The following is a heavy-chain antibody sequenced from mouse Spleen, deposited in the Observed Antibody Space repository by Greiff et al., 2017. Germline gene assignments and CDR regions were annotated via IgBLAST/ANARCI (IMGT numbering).Heavy chain of an antibody. V-gene: IGHV14-4*02. CDR2: IDPENGDT. CDR1: GFNIKDYY. J-gene: IGHJ2*01. Sequence: VQLQQSGAELVRSGASVKLSCTASGFNIKDYYMHWVKQRPEQGLEWIGWIDPENGDTEYAPKFQGKATMTADTSSNTAYLQLSSLTSEDTAVYYCNAPYGNLYYFDYWGQGTTLTVSS. D-gene: IGHD2-10*02. CDR3: NAPYGNLYYFDY.